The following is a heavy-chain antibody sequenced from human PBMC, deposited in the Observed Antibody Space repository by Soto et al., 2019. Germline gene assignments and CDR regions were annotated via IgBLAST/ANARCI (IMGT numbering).Heavy chain of an antibody. CDR3: ARKDYDSRLDF. D-gene: IGHD3-22*01. CDR2: VYYTGNS. V-gene: IGHV4-61*01. Sequence: SETLSLTCPVSGDADSSGSFFWSWIRQPPGKGLEWIGYVYYTGNSNNSPSLKSRVTISIDTSKNEFSLKLRSVTAADTAVYYCARKDYDSRLDFWGQGTLVTVSS. J-gene: IGHJ4*02. CDR1: GDADSSGSFF.